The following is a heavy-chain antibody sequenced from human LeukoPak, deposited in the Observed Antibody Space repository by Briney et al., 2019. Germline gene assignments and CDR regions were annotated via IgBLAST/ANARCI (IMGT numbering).Heavy chain of an antibody. Sequence: PSETLSLTCAVHGGSFSGYYWSWIRQPPGKGLEWIGEINHSGSTNYNPSLKSRVTISVDTSKNQFSLKLSSVTAADTAVYYCARVFKDFWSGRPYYFDYWGQGTLVTVSS. V-gene: IGHV4-34*01. J-gene: IGHJ4*02. CDR2: INHSGST. CDR1: GGSFSGYY. D-gene: IGHD3-3*01. CDR3: ARVFKDFWSGRPYYFDY.